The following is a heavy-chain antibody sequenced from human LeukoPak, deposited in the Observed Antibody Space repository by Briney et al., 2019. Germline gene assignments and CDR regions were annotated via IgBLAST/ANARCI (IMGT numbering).Heavy chain of an antibody. CDR3: ARAPPGYRGMGYLDY. D-gene: IGHD3-10*01. J-gene: IGHJ4*02. CDR2: ISDIGST. V-gene: IGHV4-59*01. CDR1: GGSITSYY. Sequence: PSETLSLTCTVSGGSITSYYWSWIRQPPGKGLEWIGFISDIGSTNHNPSLKSRVTISIDTSKNQFSLKLRSVTAADTAVYYCARAPPGYRGMGYLDYWGQGTLVTVSS.